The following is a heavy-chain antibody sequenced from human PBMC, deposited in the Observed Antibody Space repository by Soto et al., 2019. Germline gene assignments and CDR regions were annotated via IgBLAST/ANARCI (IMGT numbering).Heavy chain of an antibody. D-gene: IGHD1-1*01. CDR3: TRWNGYADY. CDR1: GFRYSTYG. J-gene: IGHJ4*02. CDR2: VSGGSGTT. V-gene: IGHV3-23*01. Sequence: EVQLLESGGGLVQPGGSLRLSCAVSGFRYSTYGVTWVRQAPGKGLEWVSGVSGGSGTTHYKDSVRGQFTVTGDNSKNTVYLEMNSLRLEDTAVYYCTRWNGYADYWGQGTLVTVSS.